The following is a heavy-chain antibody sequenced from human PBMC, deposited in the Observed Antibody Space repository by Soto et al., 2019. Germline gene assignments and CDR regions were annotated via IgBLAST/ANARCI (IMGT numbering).Heavy chain of an antibody. CDR2: ISGSGGST. CDR3: AKDSVRYSYGYAFDI. D-gene: IGHD5-18*01. CDR1: GFTFSSYA. Sequence: GGSLRLSCAASGFTFSSYAMSWVRQAPGKGLEWVSAISGSGGSTYYADSVKGRFTISRDNSKNTLYLQMNSLRAEDTAVYFCAKDSVRYSYGYAFDIWGQGTMVTVSS. V-gene: IGHV3-23*01. J-gene: IGHJ3*02.